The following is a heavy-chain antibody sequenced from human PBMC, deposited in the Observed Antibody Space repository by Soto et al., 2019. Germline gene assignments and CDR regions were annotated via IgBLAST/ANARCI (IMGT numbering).Heavy chain of an antibody. J-gene: IGHJ4*02. V-gene: IGHV1-69*13. CDR2: IIPIFGTA. Sequence: SVKVSCKASGGTFSSYAISWLRQSPGQGLEWMGGIIPIFGTANYAQKFQGRVTITADESTSTAYTELSSLRSEDTAVYYCARVLYYYDSSGYLRQYYFDYWGQGTLVTVSS. D-gene: IGHD3-22*01. CDR3: ARVLYYYDSSGYLRQYYFDY. CDR1: GGTFSSYA.